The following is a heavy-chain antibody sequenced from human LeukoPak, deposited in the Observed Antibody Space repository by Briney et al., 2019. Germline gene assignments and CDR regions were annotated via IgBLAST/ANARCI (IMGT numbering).Heavy chain of an antibody. V-gene: IGHV4-31*03. CDR1: GGSISSGGYY. CDR2: IYYSGST. D-gene: IGHD3/OR15-3a*01. CDR3: ARDAGLWTSRGAFDI. J-gene: IGHJ3*02. Sequence: SETLSLTCTVSGGSISSGGYYWSWIRQHPGKGLEWIGYIYYSGSTYYNPSLKSRVTISVDTSKNQFSLKLSSVTAADTAVYYCARDAGLWTSRGAFDIWGQGTMVTVSS.